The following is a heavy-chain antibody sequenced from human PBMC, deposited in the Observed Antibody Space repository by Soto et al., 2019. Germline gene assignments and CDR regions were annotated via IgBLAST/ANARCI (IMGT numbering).Heavy chain of an antibody. CDR3: ARGDYYYYYGMDV. CDR2: IYYSGST. J-gene: IGHJ6*02. CDR1: GGSISSYY. Sequence: SETLSLTCTVSGGSISSYYWSWIRQHPGKGLEWIGYIYYSGSTYYNPSLKSRVTIPVDTSKNQFSLKLSSVTAADTAVYYCARGDYYYYYGMDVWGQGTTVTVSS. V-gene: IGHV4-59*06.